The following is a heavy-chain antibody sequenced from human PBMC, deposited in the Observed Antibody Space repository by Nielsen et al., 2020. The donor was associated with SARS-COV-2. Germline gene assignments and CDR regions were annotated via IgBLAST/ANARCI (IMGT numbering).Heavy chain of an antibody. V-gene: IGHV3-21*01. J-gene: IGHJ3*02. CDR2: ISSSSYI. D-gene: IGHD3-3*01. CDR1: GFTFSSYS. CDR3: ARAKTTRVTIFGVVTPGAFDI. Sequence: GESLKISCAASGFTFSSYSMNWVRQAPGKGLEWVSSISSSSYIYYADSVKGRFTISRDNAKNSLYLQMNSLRAEDTAVYYCARAKTTRVTIFGVVTPGAFDIWGQGTMVTVSS.